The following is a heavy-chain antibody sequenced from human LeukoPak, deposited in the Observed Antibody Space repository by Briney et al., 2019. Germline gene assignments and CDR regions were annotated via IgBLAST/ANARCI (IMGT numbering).Heavy chain of an antibody. CDR2: IYYSGST. J-gene: IGHJ4*02. CDR1: GGSFSGYY. CDR3: ARESDFWSGYYLDY. Sequence: PSETLSLTCAVYGGSFSGYYWSWIRQPPGKGLEWIGYIYYSGSTNYNPSLKSRVTISVDTSKNQFSLKLSSVTAADTAVYYCARESDFWSGYYLDYWGQGTLVTVSS. V-gene: IGHV4-59*01. D-gene: IGHD3-3*01.